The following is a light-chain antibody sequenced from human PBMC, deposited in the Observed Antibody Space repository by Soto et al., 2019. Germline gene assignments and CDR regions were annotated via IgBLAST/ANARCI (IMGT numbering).Light chain of an antibody. Sequence: EIVLTQSPGTLSLSLGERATLSCRASQSVSSNYLSWYQQKPGQAPRLLIYGTSSRATGIPERFSGSGSGTDFTLTISRLEPEDFAVYYCQQYGNSPRYSFGQGTKLEIK. CDR3: QQYGNSPRYS. V-gene: IGKV3-20*01. J-gene: IGKJ2*03. CDR1: QSVSSNY. CDR2: GTS.